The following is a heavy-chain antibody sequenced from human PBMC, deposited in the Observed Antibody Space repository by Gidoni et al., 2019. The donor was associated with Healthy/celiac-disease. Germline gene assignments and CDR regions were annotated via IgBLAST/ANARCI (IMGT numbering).Heavy chain of an antibody. Sequence: QVQLVESGGGVVQPGRSLRLSCAASGFTFSSYGMHWVRQAPGKGLEWVAVIWYDGSNKYYADSVKGRFTISRDNSKNTLYLQMNSLRAEDTAVYYCARDRVYYYDSSGYYDGSDAFDIWGQGTMVTVSS. CDR2: IWYDGSNK. D-gene: IGHD3-22*01. CDR1: GFTFSSYG. V-gene: IGHV3-33*01. CDR3: ARDRVYYYDSSGYYDGSDAFDI. J-gene: IGHJ3*02.